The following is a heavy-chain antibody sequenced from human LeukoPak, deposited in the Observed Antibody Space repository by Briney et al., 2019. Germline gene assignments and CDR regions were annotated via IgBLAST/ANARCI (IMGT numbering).Heavy chain of an antibody. V-gene: IGHV3-21*01. CDR3: ARGRFGSYISFDY. CDR1: GFTFSSYS. Sequence: GGSLRLSCAASGFTFSSYSMNWVRQAPGKGLEWVSSISSSSSYIYYADSVKGRFTISRDNAKNSLYLQMNSLRAKDTAVYYCARGRFGSYISFDYWGQGTLVTVSS. CDR2: ISSSSSYI. D-gene: IGHD1-26*01. J-gene: IGHJ4*02.